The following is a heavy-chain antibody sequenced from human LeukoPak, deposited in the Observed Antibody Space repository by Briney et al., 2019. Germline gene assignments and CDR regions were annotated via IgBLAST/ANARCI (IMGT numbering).Heavy chain of an antibody. J-gene: IGHJ5*02. Sequence: ASVKVSSKASGYTFTSYDINWVRQATGQGLEWMGWMNPNSGNTGYAQKFQGRVTMTRNTSISTAYMELSSLRSEDTAVYYCASLFCSSTSCSYNWFDPWGQGTLVIVSS. CDR1: GYTFTSYD. D-gene: IGHD2-2*01. CDR3: ASLFCSSTSCSYNWFDP. CDR2: MNPNSGNT. V-gene: IGHV1-8*01.